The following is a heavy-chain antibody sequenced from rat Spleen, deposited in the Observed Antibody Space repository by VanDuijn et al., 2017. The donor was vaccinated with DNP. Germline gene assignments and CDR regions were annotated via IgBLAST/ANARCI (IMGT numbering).Heavy chain of an antibody. Sequence: EVQLVESGGGLVQPGRSMKLSCAASRFTFTNYDMAWVRQAPKKGLEWVATISYDGSSTYYRDSVKGRFTISRDNAKSTLYLQMNSLRSEDMATYYCVRWNSGHFDYWGQGVMVTVSS. V-gene: IGHV5-22*01. D-gene: IGHD4-3*01. CDR2: ISYDGSST. J-gene: IGHJ2*01. CDR1: RFTFTNYD. CDR3: VRWNSGHFDY.